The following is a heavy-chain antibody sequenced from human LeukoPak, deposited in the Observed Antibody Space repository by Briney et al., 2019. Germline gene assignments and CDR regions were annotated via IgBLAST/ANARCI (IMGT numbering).Heavy chain of an antibody. CDR1: GGSISSYY. D-gene: IGHD5-18*01. Sequence: SETLSLTCTVSGGSISSYYWGWIRQPPGKGLEWIGYIYYSGSTNYNPSLKSRVTISVDTSKNQFSLKLSSVTAADTAVYYCAAHTAMAPWYFDYWGQGTLVTVSS. CDR3: AAHTAMAPWYFDY. J-gene: IGHJ4*02. CDR2: IYYSGST. V-gene: IGHV4-59*01.